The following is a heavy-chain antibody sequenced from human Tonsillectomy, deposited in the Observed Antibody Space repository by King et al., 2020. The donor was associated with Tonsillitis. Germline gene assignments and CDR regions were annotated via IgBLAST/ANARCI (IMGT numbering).Heavy chain of an antibody. CDR3: AKDRTVLPESGMDV. Sequence: VQLVESGGGLVHPGRSLRLSCAASGFTFDDYGMHWVRQAPGKGLEWFSGISWNSGSIGYADSVKGRFTISRDNAKNFLYLQMNSLRAEETALYYCAKDRTVLPESGMDVRGQGTTVTVSS. D-gene: IGHD2-2*01. V-gene: IGHV3-9*01. CDR1: GFTFDDYG. J-gene: IGHJ6*02. CDR2: ISWNSGSI.